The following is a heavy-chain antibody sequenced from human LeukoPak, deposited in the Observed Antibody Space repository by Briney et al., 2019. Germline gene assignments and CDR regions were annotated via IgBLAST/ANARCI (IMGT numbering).Heavy chain of an antibody. J-gene: IGHJ4*02. CDR2: VYNNGNA. CDR3: ARKPIVNSAWYYFDY. CDR1: GYSINSGYY. D-gene: IGHD3-22*01. V-gene: IGHV4-38-2*02. Sequence: SETLSLTCTVSGYSINSGYYWGWIRQSPGKGLEWIGSVYNNGNAFYNPSLTSRVTISVDTSKNQFSLKMNSLNAADTAVYYCARKPIVNSAWYYFDYWGQGTLVTVSS.